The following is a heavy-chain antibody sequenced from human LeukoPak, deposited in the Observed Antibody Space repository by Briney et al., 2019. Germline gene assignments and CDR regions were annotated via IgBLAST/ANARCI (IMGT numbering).Heavy chain of an antibody. CDR3: ARDRHKYNCDGSDYPPY. D-gene: IGHD3-22*01. CDR1: GYTFTSYG. J-gene: IGHJ4*02. V-gene: IGHV1-18*01. Sequence: GASVKVSCTASGYTFTSYGISWGRQAPGQGREWMGWISAYNGNTHSAQTLPGRVTMATDTSTSTAYMDLRSPRSADTAVYYCARDRHKYNCDGSDYPPYWGQGTLVTVSS. CDR2: ISAYNGNT.